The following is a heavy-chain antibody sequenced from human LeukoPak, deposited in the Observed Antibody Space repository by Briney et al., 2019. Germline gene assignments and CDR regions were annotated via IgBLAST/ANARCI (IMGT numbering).Heavy chain of an antibody. CDR3: ARDRYGDGFAHFDY. CDR2: ITPSGGT. J-gene: IGHJ4*02. CDR1: GYTFTGYY. D-gene: IGHD5-24*01. Sequence: ASVKVSCKSSGYTFTGYYMHWVRQAPGQGLEWMGWITPSGGTNYPQKFQGRVAITRDTSISTAYMDLSRLTSDDTAVYYCARDRYGDGFAHFDYWGQGALVTVSS. V-gene: IGHV1-2*02.